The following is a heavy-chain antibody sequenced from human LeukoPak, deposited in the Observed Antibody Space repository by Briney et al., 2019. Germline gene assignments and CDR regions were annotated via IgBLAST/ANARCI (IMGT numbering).Heavy chain of an antibody. J-gene: IGHJ4*02. CDR3: ARNLYYYDSSGYYYY. Sequence: GGSLKLSCAASGFTVSSNYMSWVRQAPGKGLEWVSAIYTGGSTYYAGSVKGRFTISRDNSKNTLYLQMNSLRAEDTAVYYCARNLYYYDSSGYYYYWGQGTLVTVSS. CDR2: IYTGGST. CDR1: GFTVSSNY. V-gene: IGHV3-66*01. D-gene: IGHD3-22*01.